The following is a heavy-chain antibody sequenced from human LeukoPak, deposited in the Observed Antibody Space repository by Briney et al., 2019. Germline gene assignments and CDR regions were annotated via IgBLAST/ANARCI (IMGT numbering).Heavy chain of an antibody. CDR2: IRSKAYGGTT. CDR1: GFTFGDYA. J-gene: IGHJ3*02. CDR3: TRGPSGSHDAFDI. Sequence: PGGSLRLSCTASGFTFGDYAMSWFRQAPGKGLEWVGFIRSKAYGGTTEYAASVKGRFTISRDDSKSIAYLQMNSLKTEDIAVYYCTRGPSGSHDAFDIWGQGTMVTVSS. V-gene: IGHV3-49*03. D-gene: IGHD1-26*01.